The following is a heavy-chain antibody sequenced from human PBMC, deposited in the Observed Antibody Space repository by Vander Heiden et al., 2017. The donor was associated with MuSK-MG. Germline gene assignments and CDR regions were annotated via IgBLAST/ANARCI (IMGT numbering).Heavy chain of an antibody. J-gene: IGHJ4*02. CDR1: GFTLRRYA. D-gene: IGHD5-18*01. CDR2: ISYDGSNK. Sequence: QVQLVESGGGVVQPGRSLRLSCAAPGFTLRRYARHWVRQAPGKGLEWVAVISYDGSNKYYADSVKGRFTISRDNSKNTLYLQMNSLRAEDTAVYYCARGYETATLDYWGQGTLVTVSS. CDR3: ARGYETATLDY. V-gene: IGHV3-30-3*01.